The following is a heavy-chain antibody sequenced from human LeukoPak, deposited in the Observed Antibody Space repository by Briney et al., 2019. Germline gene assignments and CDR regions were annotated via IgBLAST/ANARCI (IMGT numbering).Heavy chain of an antibody. Sequence: ASVKVSCKASGYTFTGYYMHWVRQAPGQGLEWMGWINPNSGGTNYAQKFQGRVTMTRDTSISTAYMELSRLRSDDTAVYYCAREARIAAAGTLIYWFDPWGQGTLVTVSS. D-gene: IGHD6-13*01. CDR3: AREARIAAAGTLIYWFDP. CDR2: INPNSGGT. CDR1: GYTFTGYY. J-gene: IGHJ5*02. V-gene: IGHV1-2*02.